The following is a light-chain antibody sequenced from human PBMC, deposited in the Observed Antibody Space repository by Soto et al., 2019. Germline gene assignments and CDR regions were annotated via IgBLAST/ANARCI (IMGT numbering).Light chain of an antibody. CDR1: QSMSNW. J-gene: IGKJ1*01. Sequence: DIQMTQSPSTLSASVGDRVTITCRASQSMSNWLAWYQQKPGKAPKLLIYKASSLESGVPSRFSGRGSGTESTLTISSLQPDDFATYYCQQYNSYSRTFGQGTKVEIK. V-gene: IGKV1-5*03. CDR2: KAS. CDR3: QQYNSYSRT.